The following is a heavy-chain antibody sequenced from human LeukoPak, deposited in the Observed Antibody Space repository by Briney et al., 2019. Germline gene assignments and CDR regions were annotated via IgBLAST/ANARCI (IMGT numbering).Heavy chain of an antibody. CDR3: ARDEGGGPFDY. J-gene: IGHJ4*02. CDR1: GGTFSSYA. V-gene: IGHV1-69*05. D-gene: IGHD2-15*01. CDR2: IIPIFGTA. Sequence: SVKVSCKASGGTFSSYAMSWVRQAPGQGLEWMGRIIPIFGTANYAQKFQGRVTITTDESTSTAYMELSSLRSEDTAVYYCARDEGGGPFDYWGQGTLVTVSS.